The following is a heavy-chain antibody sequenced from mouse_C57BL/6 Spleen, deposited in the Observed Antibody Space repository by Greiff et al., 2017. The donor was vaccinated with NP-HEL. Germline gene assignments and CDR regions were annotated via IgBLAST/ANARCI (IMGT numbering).Heavy chain of an antibody. J-gene: IGHJ3*01. D-gene: IGHD2-3*01. CDR2: IDPENGDT. Sequence: EVQLQQSGAELVRPGASVKLSCTASGFNIKDDYMHWVKQRPEPGLEWIGWIDPENGDTESASKFQGKATITADTPSTTAYLQLSSLTSEDTAVYYCTRLLRLYWGQGTLVTVSA. CDR1: GFNIKDDY. CDR3: TRLLRLY. V-gene: IGHV14-4*01.